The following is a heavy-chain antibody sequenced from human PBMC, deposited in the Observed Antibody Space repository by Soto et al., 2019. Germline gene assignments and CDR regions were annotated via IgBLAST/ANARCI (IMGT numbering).Heavy chain of an antibody. Sequence: ETLSLTCTVSGGSISSYYWSWIRQPPGEGLEWIGYIYYSGSTNYNPSLKSRVTISVDTSKNQFSLKLSSVTAADTAVYYCARITMVRGVALYYYMDVWGKGTTVTVS. CDR2: IYYSGST. CDR1: GGSISSYY. D-gene: IGHD3-10*01. V-gene: IGHV4-59*08. CDR3: ARITMVRGVALYYYMDV. J-gene: IGHJ6*03.